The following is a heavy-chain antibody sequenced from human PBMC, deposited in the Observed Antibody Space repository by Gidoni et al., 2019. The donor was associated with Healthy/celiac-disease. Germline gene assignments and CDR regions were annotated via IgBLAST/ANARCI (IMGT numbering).Heavy chain of an antibody. CDR1: GGSISSSRYY. J-gene: IGHJ5*02. CDR2: IYYSGSN. V-gene: IGHV4-39*01. D-gene: IGHD4-17*01. Sequence: LQLQESGPGLVQPSETLSLTCAVSGGSISSSRYYWGWIRQPPGKGLEWIGSIYYSGSNYYNPSLKSRVTIAVDTSKNQFSLKLSSVTAADTAVYYCARQCDYGDNENNWFDPWGQGTLVTVSS. CDR3: ARQCDYGDNENNWFDP.